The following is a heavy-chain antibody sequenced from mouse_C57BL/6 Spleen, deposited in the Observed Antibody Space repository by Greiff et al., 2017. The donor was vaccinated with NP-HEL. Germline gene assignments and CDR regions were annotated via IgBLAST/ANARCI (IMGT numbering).Heavy chain of an antibody. D-gene: IGHD3-2*02. CDR3: ARQDSSGYEYYYAMDY. Sequence: VQLVESGPGLVAPSQSLSITCTVSGFSLTSYGVHWVRQPPGKGLEWLVVIWSDGSTTYNSALNSRLSISKDNSKSQVFLKMNSLQTDDTAMYYCARQDSSGYEYYYAMDYWGQGTSVTVSS. J-gene: IGHJ4*01. V-gene: IGHV2-6-1*01. CDR2: IWSDGST. CDR1: GFSLTSYG.